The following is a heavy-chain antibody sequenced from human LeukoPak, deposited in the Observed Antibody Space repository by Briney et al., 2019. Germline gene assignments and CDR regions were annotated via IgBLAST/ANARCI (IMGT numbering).Heavy chain of an antibody. J-gene: IGHJ4*02. CDR1: GFTFNSYA. CDR3: ARAPVRGAVAGVDY. Sequence: PGRSLRLSCAASGFTFNSYAIHWVRQAPGKGLERVAVITYDGNNQYYADSVKGRFTVSRDNSRSTVSLQMDSLRGEDTAVYYCARAPVRGAVAGVDYWGQGTLVTVSS. D-gene: IGHD6-19*01. CDR2: ITYDGNNQ. V-gene: IGHV3-30-3*01.